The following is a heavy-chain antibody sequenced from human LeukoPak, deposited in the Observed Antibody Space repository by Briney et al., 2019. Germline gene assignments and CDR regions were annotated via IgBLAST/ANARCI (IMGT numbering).Heavy chain of an antibody. J-gene: IGHJ4*02. CDR3: ARSIPVVTASQGGPFDY. Sequence: SVKVSCKASGGTFSSYAISWVRQAPGQGLEWMGGVIPIFGTANYAQKFQGRVTITTDESTSTAYMELSSPRSEDTAVYYCARSIPVVTASQGGPFDYWGQGTLVTVSS. CDR1: GGTFSSYA. D-gene: IGHD2-21*02. V-gene: IGHV1-69*05. CDR2: VIPIFGTA.